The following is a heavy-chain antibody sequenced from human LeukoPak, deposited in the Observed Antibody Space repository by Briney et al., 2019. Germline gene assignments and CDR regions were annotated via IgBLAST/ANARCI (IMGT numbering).Heavy chain of an antibody. J-gene: IGHJ5*02. CDR2: IKQDGSEK. D-gene: IGHD2-15*01. CDR1: GFTFSSYW. V-gene: IGHV3-7*01. Sequence: GGSLRLSCVASGFTFSSYWMSWVRQAPGKGLEWVANIKQDGSEKYYVDSVKGRFTISRDNAKNSLYLQMNSLRAEDTAVYYCARDLVGGSGWLDPWGQGTLVIVSS. CDR3: ARDLVGGSGWLDP.